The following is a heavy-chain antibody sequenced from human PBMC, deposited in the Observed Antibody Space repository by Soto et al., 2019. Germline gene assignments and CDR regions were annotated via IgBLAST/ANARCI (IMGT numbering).Heavy chain of an antibody. D-gene: IGHD3-16*01. CDR1: GDSVRSGDYY. J-gene: IGHJ5*02. CDR2: VYFSGST. Sequence: PSETLSLTCSVSGDSVRSGDYYWSWIRQPPGKGLEWIGHVYFSGSTNYIPSLKSRLTMSVDTAKNQFSLKLNSVTAADTAVYYCARIPVDTYMIYWSDPWGQGTQVTVSS. V-gene: IGHV4-61*08. CDR3: ARIPVDTYMIYWSDP.